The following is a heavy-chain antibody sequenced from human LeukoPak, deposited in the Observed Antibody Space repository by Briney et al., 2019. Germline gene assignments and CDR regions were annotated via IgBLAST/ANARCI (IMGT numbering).Heavy chain of an antibody. CDR1: GFTFSDYY. D-gene: IGHD1-14*01. CDR3: ARLREGTDHDY. Sequence: PGGSLRLSCAASGFTFSDYYMSWIRRAPGKGLEWVSKISTSSTYTKYADSVEGRFIVSRDNAKSSLYLQVNSLGAEDTAVYYCARLREGTDHDYWGQGTLVTVSS. V-gene: IGHV3-11*06. J-gene: IGHJ4*02. CDR2: ISTSSTYT.